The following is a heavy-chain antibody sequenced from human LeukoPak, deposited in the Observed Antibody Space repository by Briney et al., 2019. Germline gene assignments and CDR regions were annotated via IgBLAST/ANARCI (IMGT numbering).Heavy chain of an antibody. J-gene: IGHJ4*02. D-gene: IGHD6-19*01. CDR2: IYYSGST. CDR3: AREEGPGYSSGWYYFDY. V-gene: IGHV4-59*01. CDR1: GGSISSYY. Sequence: PPETLSLTCTVSGGSISSYYWSWIRQPPGKGLEWIGYIYYSGSTNYNPSLKSRGTISVDTSKNQFSLNLSSVTAADTAVYYCAREEGPGYSSGWYYFDYGGQETLATVSS.